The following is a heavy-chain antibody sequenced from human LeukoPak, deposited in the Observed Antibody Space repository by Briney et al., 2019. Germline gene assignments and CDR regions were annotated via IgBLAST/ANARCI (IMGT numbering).Heavy chain of an antibody. CDR1: GFTFSSYA. CDR3: AKRRDSSVWGFDY. J-gene: IGHJ4*02. V-gene: IGHV3-23*01. Sequence: PGGSLRLSCAASGFTFSSYAMHWVRQAPGKGLEWVSAISGSGGSTYYADSVKGRFTISRDNSKNTLYLQMNSLRAEDTAVYYCAKRRDSSVWGFDYWGQGTLVTVSS. D-gene: IGHD6-25*01. CDR2: ISGSGGST.